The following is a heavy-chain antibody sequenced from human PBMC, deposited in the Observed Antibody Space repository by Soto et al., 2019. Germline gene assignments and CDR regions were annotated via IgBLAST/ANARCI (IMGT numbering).Heavy chain of an antibody. J-gene: IGHJ4*02. CDR2: IYYSGST. CDR1: GGSISSSSYY. D-gene: IGHD3-22*01. Sequence: SETLSLTCTVSGGSISSSSYYWGWIRQPPGKGLEWIGSIYYSGSTYYNPSLKSRVTISVDTSKNQFSLKLSSVTAADTAEYYCAGTYDSSGYYPTRFDYWGQGTLLTVSS. CDR3: AGTYDSSGYYPTRFDY. V-gene: IGHV4-39*01.